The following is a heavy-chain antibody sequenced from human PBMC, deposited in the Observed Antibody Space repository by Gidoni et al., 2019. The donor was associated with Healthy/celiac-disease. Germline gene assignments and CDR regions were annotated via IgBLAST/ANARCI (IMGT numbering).Heavy chain of an antibody. D-gene: IGHD3-3*02. J-gene: IGHJ4*02. Sequence: QVQLQQWGAGLLKPSETLSLTCAVYGGSFSGYYWSWIRQPPGKGLEWIGEINHSGSTNYNPSLKSRVTISVYTSKNQFSLKLSSVTAADTAVYYCARGAELVYWGQGTLVTVSS. V-gene: IGHV4-34*01. CDR2: INHSGST. CDR3: ARGAELVY. CDR1: GGSFSGYY.